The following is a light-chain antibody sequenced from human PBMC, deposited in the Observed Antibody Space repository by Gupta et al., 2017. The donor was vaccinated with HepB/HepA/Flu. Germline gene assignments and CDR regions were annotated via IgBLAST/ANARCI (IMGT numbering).Light chain of an antibody. CDR2: RSN. CDR3: GAWDDSLNGPV. V-gene: IGLV1-47*01. Sequence: QSVLPQPPSVSGTIGQRVTIFCSGRSSSIRSIYLYWYQHLPGTAPKLLIYRSNQRPSGVPDRFSGSKSGTSASLAISGLRSEDEAEYDCGAWDDSLNGPVFGGGTKVTVL. J-gene: IGLJ2*01. CDR1: SSSIRSIY.